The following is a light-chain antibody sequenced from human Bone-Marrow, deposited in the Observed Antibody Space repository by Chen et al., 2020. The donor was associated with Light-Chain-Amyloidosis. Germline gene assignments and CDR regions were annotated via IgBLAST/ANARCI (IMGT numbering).Light chain of an antibody. V-gene: IGKV4-1*01. CDR2: WAS. Sequence: DIVMTQSPDSLAVSLGERATINCKSSQSVLYSSTNRNYLAWYQQKPGQPPKLLLYWASTRGPGVPDRFSGSGSGTDFTLTISSLQTADVTVYYCQQYYSTPRTFGQGTKVEIK. CDR1: QSVLYSSTNRNY. CDR3: QQYYSTPRT. J-gene: IGKJ1*01.